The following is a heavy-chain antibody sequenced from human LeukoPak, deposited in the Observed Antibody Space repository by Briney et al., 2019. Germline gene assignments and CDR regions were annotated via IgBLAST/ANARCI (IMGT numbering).Heavy chain of an antibody. CDR2: ISYDGSNK. J-gene: IGHJ4*02. CDR3: ARAPSGIAVAGQFDY. Sequence: SGGSLRLSCAASGFTVSSNYMSWVRQAPGKGLEWVAVISYDGSNKYYADSVKGRFTISRDNSKNTLYLQMNSLRAEDAAVYYCARAPSGIAVAGQFDYWGQGTLVTVSS. V-gene: IGHV3-30-3*01. CDR1: GFTVSSNY. D-gene: IGHD6-19*01.